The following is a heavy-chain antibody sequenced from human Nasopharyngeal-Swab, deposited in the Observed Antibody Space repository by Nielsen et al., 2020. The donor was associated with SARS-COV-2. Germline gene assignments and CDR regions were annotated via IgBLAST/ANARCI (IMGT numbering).Heavy chain of an antibody. CDR3: ARDSKVRVVGFDY. CDR2: IKQDGSEK. V-gene: IGHV3-7*01. CDR1: GFTFSSYW. D-gene: IGHD3-10*01. Sequence: GESLKISCAASGFTFSSYWMSWVRQAPGKGLEWVANIKQDGSEKYYVDSVNGRFTISRDNAKNSLYLQMNSLRAEDTAVYYCARDSKVRVVGFDYWGQGTLVTVSS. J-gene: IGHJ4*02.